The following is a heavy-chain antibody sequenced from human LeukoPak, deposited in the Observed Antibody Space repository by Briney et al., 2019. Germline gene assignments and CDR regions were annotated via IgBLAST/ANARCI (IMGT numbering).Heavy chain of an antibody. V-gene: IGHV3-23*01. CDR1: GFTFANFA. D-gene: IGHD3-10*01. J-gene: IGHJ6*02. CDR3: AKNYDSGRGVPYGMDV. Sequence: GGSLRLSCAASGFTFANFAMGWVRQAPAKGLEWVSTMTGSGGETWYADSVKGRFTISRDNSKNTLYLQMNSLRGEDTAVYYCAKNYDSGRGVPYGMDVWGQGTTVTVSS. CDR2: MTGSGGET.